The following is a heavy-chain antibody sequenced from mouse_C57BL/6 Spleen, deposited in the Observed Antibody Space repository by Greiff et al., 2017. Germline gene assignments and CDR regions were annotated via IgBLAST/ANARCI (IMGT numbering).Heavy chain of an antibody. V-gene: IGHV1-52*01. CDR3: ARYGYYDYFDY. Sequence: QVQLQQPGAELVRPGSSVKLSCKASGYTFTSYWMHWVKQRPIQGLEWIGNIDPSDSETRYNQKFKDKATLTVDKSSSTAYMQLSSLTSEDSAVYYCARYGYYDYFDYWGQGTTLTVSS. CDR2: IDPSDSET. D-gene: IGHD2-4*01. CDR1: GYTFTSYW. J-gene: IGHJ2*01.